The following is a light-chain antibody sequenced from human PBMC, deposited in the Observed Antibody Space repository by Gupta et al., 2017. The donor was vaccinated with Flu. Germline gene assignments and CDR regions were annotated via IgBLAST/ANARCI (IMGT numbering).Light chain of an antibody. CDR3: SSYSGSSSLWV. CDR2: EVT. V-gene: IGLV2-14*01. CDR1: SSDVGAYNH. Sequence: QSALTQPASVSGSPGQSITISCAGTSSDVGAYNHVSWYQQHPGKAPKLMISEVTNRPSGVSDRFSGSKSGDTASLTISGLQAEDEADYYCSSYSGSSSLWVFGGGTRLTVL. J-gene: IGLJ3*02.